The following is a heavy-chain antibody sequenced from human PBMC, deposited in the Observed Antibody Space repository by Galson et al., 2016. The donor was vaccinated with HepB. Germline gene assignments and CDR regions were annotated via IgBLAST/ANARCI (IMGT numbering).Heavy chain of an antibody. CDR3: ANQDCSGGSCYDGYFQH. J-gene: IGHJ1*01. CDR1: GYIFSSY. D-gene: IGHD2-15*01. Sequence: SVKVSCKASGYIFSSYMHWVRQAPGQGLEWMGIINPSGGSTSYAQKFQDRVTMTRDTSTSTVYMELISLRSEDTAIYYCANQDCSGGSCYDGYFQHWGQGTLVTVSS. V-gene: IGHV1-46*01. CDR2: INPSGGST.